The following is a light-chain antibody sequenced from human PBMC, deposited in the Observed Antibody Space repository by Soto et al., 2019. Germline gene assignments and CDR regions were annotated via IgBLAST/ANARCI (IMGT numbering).Light chain of an antibody. CDR1: SSDVGGYNY. CDR3: SSYTSSSTLLYV. J-gene: IGLJ1*01. CDR2: DVS. Sequence: QSALTQPASVSGSPGQSITISCTGTSSDVGGYNYVSWYQQHRGKAPKLMIYDVSNRPSGVSNRFSGSKSGNTASLTISGLQAEDEADYDCSSYTSSSTLLYVFGTGTKVTVL. V-gene: IGLV2-14*01.